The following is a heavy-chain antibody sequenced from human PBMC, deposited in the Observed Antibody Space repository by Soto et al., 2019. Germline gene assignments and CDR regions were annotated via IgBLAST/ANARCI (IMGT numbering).Heavy chain of an antibody. V-gene: IGHV1-18*04. D-gene: IGHD2-8*02. CDR1: GYTFTSYG. Sequence: ASVKVSCKASGYTFTSYGISWVRQAPGQGLEWMGWISAYNGNTNYAQKLQGRVTMTTDTSTSTAHMELRSLRSDDTAVYYCARDVQHWWDYPTGGYDYWGQGTLVTVSS. CDR3: ARDVQHWWDYPTGGYDY. J-gene: IGHJ4*02. CDR2: ISAYNGNT.